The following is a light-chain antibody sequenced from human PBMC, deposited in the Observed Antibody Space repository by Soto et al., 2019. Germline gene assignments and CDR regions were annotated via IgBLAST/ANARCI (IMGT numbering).Light chain of an antibody. CDR1: HSLSNNY. CDR2: GAS. V-gene: IGKV3-20*01. J-gene: IGKJ1*01. Sequence: EIVLTQSPGTLSLSPWERATLSCRARHSLSNNYLAWYQQKPGQAPRLPIYGASNRATGIPDRFSGSGSGTDFTLTISRLEPEDFAVYYCQQYGSSGTFGQGTKVDIK. CDR3: QQYGSSGT.